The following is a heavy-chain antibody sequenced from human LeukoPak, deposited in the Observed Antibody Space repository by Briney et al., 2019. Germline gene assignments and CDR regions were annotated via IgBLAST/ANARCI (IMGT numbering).Heavy chain of an antibody. CDR2: INPNSGGT. CDR1: GYTFTGYY. CDR3: ARARVYYYDSSGYRLFDY. Sequence: ASVKASCKASGYTFTGYYMHWVRQAPGQGLEWMGWINPNSGGTNYAQKFQGRVTMTRDTSISTAYMELSRLRSDDTAVYYCARARVYYYDSSGYRLFDYWGQGTLVTVSS. J-gene: IGHJ4*02. D-gene: IGHD3-22*01. V-gene: IGHV1-2*02.